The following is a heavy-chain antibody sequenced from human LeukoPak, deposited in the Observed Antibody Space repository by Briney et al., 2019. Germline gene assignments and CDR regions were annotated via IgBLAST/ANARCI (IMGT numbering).Heavy chain of an antibody. CDR3: ARCMAAAGSYYYYMDV. CDR2: IYPGDSDT. V-gene: IGHV5-51*01. D-gene: IGHD6-13*01. CDR1: GYSFTSYW. J-gene: IGHJ6*03. Sequence: GESLKISCKGSGYSFTSYWIGWVRQMPGKGLEWMGIIYPGDSDTRYSPSFQGQVTISADKSISTAYLQWSSLKASDTAMYHCARCMAAAGSYYYYMDVWGKGTTVTVSS.